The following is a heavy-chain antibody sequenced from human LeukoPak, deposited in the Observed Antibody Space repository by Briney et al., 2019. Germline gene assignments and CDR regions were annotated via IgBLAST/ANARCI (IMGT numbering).Heavy chain of an antibody. CDR2: ISAYNGNT. CDR1: GYTLTSYG. V-gene: IGHV1-18*01. D-gene: IGHD2-15*01. J-gene: IGHJ4*02. Sequence: ASVKVSCKASGYTLTSYGISWVRQAPGQGLEWMGWISAYNGNTNYAQKLQGRVTMTTDTSTSTAYMELRSLRSDDTAVYYCARDRLGYCSGGSCYSGYWGQGTLVTVSS. CDR3: ARDRLGYCSGGSCYSGY.